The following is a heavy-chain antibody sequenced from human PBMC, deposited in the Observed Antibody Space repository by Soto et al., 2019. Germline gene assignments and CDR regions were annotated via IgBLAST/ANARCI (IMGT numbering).Heavy chain of an antibody. V-gene: IGHV3-64*02. J-gene: IGHJ5*02. CDR1: GFTFSSYA. D-gene: IGHD3-9*01. CDR3: ARGDYDILTGYSTFDP. Sequence: PGGSLRLSCAASGFTFSSYAMHWVRQAPGKGLEYVSAISSNGGSTYYADSVKGRFTISRDNSKNTLYLQMGSLRAEDMAVYYCARGDYDILTGYSTFDPWGQGTLVTVSS. CDR2: ISSNGGST.